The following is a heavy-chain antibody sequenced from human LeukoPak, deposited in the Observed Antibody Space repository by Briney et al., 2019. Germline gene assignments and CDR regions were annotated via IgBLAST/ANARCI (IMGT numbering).Heavy chain of an antibody. CDR3: AKVEYSSSSRDLYYYYMDV. J-gene: IGHJ6*03. D-gene: IGHD6-6*01. CDR2: IYTSGST. V-gene: IGHV4-61*02. CDR1: GGSISSGSYY. Sequence: SETLSLTCTVSGGSISSGSYYWSWIRQPAGKGLEWIGRIYTSGSTNYNPSLKSRVTISVDTSKNQFSLKLSSVTAADTAVYYCAKVEYSSSSRDLYYYYMDVWGKGTTVTVSS.